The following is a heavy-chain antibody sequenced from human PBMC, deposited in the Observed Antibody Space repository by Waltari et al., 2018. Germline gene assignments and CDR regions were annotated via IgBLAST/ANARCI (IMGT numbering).Heavy chain of an antibody. CDR3: ARKAGSGYPYGPFYYDN. D-gene: IGHD5-18*01. V-gene: IGHV3-74*01. J-gene: IGHJ4*02. Sequence: EVHLAESGGGVVQPGGSLRLSCAGYGFRFGDYWMHWVRQAPGKGLGWVSRINVDGGYISYGDSVKGRFTISRDNAKNTVFLQLNSLRAEDTAVYYCARKAGSGYPYGPFYYDNWGQGTLVTVSS. CDR2: INVDGGYI. CDR1: GFRFGDYW.